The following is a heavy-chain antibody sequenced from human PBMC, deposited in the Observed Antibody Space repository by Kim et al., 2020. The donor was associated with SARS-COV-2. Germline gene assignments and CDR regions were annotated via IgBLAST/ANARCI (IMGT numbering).Heavy chain of an antibody. Sequence: YSPSFQGHVTISADKSISTAYLQWSSLKASDTAMYYCARQASSTIDAFDIWGQGTMVTVSS. D-gene: IGHD5-12*01. J-gene: IGHJ3*02. V-gene: IGHV5-10-1*01. CDR3: ARQASSTIDAFDI.